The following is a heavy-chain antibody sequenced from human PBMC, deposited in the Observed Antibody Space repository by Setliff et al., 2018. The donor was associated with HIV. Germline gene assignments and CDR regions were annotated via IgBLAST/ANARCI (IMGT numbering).Heavy chain of an antibody. CDR1: GGTFSTFSSSA. D-gene: IGHD1-7*01. Sequence: GASVKVSCKASGGTFSTFSSSAISWVRQAPGQGLEWMGGVIPTFGTPKYPQKFQGRVTITADDSTTTAYMELSRLKPDDTAIYYCATALTANWNYEPHFDYWGQGSLVTVSS. CDR3: ATALTANWNYEPHFDY. V-gene: IGHV1-69*13. J-gene: IGHJ4*02. CDR2: VIPTFGTP.